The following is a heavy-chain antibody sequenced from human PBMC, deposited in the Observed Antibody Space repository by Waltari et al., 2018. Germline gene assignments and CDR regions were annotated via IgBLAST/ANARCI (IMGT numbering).Heavy chain of an antibody. D-gene: IGHD2-15*01. J-gene: IGHJ4*02. CDR2: IYTSGST. Sequence: QVQLQESGPGLVKPSETLSLTCTVSGGSISSYYWSWIRQPAGKGLEWIGRIYTSGSTNYNPSLKSRVTMSVDTSKNQFSLKLSSVTAADTAVYYCARGPLGYCSGGSCYPQGYFDYWGQGTLVTVSS. CDR1: GGSISSYY. V-gene: IGHV4-4*07. CDR3: ARGPLGYCSGGSCYPQGYFDY.